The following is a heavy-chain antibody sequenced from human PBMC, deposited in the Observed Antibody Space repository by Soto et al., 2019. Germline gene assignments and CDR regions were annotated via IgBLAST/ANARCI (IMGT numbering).Heavy chain of an antibody. V-gene: IGHV3-64*01. CDR1: GXTFSSYA. J-gene: IGHJ6*03. Sequence: HPGGSLRLSCAASGXTFSSYAMHWVRQAPGKGLEYVSAISSNGGSTYYANSVKGRFTISRDNSKNTLYLQMGSLRAEDMAVYYCARGGAYYYYYMDVWGKGTTVTVSS. D-gene: IGHD3-16*01. CDR2: ISSNGGST. CDR3: ARGGAYYYYYMDV.